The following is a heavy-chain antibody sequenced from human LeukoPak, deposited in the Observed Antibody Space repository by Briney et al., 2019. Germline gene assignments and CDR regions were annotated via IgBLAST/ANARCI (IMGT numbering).Heavy chain of an antibody. D-gene: IGHD3-22*01. V-gene: IGHV3-48*03. Sequence: GGSLRLSCAASGFTFSSYEMNWVRQAPGKGLEWVSYISSSGSTIYYADSVKGRFTISRDNSKNTLYLQMNSLRAEDAAVYYCAKVMGTMIVVVSDNVFDYWGQGTLVTVSS. CDR2: ISSSGSTI. CDR1: GFTFSSYE. CDR3: AKVMGTMIVVVSDNVFDY. J-gene: IGHJ4*02.